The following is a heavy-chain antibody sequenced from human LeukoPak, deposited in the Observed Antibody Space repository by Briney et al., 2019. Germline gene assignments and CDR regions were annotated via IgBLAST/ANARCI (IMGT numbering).Heavy chain of an antibody. CDR2: MNPNSGNT. CDR1: GYTFTIYD. D-gene: IGHD3-16*01. CDR3: ARGLPWGRSQAPDY. V-gene: IGHV1-8*03. J-gene: IGHJ4*02. Sequence: GASVKVSCKASGYTFTIYDINWVRQATGQGLEWMGWMNPNSGNTGYAQKFQGRVTITRNTSISTAYMELSSLRSEDTAVYYCARGLPWGRSQAPDYWGQGTLVTVSS.